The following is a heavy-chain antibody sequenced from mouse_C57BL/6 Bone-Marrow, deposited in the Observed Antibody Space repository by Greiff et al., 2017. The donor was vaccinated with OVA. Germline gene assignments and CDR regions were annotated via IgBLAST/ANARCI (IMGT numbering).Heavy chain of an antibody. CDR2: IDPNSGGT. CDR1: GYTFTSYW. V-gene: IGHV1-72*01. J-gene: IGHJ3*01. CDR3: ARGIYGYDGFAY. D-gene: IGHD2-2*01. Sequence: QVQLKQPGAELVKPGASVKLSCKASGYTFTSYWMHWVKQRPGRGLEWIGRIDPNSGGTKYNEKFKSKATLPVDKPSSTAYMQLSSLTSEDSAVYYCARGIYGYDGFAYWGQGTLVTVSA.